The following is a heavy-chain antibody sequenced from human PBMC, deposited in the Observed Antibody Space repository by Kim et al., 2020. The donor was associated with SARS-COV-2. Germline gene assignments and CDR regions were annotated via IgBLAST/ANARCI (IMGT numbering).Heavy chain of an antibody. Sequence: YYADSVKGRFTISRHNSKNTLYLQMNSLRAEDTAVYYCARDLPFSGSYAYWGQGTLVTVSS. D-gene: IGHD1-26*01. J-gene: IGHJ4*02. V-gene: IGHV3-53*04. CDR3: ARDLPFSGSYAY.